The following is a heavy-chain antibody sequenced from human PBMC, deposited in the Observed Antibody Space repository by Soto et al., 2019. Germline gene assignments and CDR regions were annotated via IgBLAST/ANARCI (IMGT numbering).Heavy chain of an antibody. CDR1: GGTFSSYA. V-gene: IGHV1-69*01. Sequence: QVQLVQSGAEVKKPGSSVKVSCKASGGTFSSYAISWVRQAPGQGLEWMGGIIPIFGTANYAQKFQGRVTITADESTSTAYMELSSLRSEHTAVYYCASSTVKTPYYYYGMDVWGQGTTVTVSS. D-gene: IGHD4-4*01. J-gene: IGHJ6*02. CDR2: IIPIFGTA. CDR3: ASSTVKTPYYYYGMDV.